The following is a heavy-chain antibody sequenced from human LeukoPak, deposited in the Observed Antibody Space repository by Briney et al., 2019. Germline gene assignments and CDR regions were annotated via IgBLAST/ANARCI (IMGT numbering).Heavy chain of an antibody. CDR3: ARGSRTIELGDDY. CDR1: GFTFSDSY. V-gene: IGHV3-11*06. Sequence: GGSLRLSCAASGFTFSDSYMSWIRQAPGKGLEWVSYISSSSSDTNYADSVKGRFTISRDNAKNSLYLQMNSLRAEDTAVYYCARGSRTIELGDDYWGQGTLVTVST. J-gene: IGHJ4*02. D-gene: IGHD5-24*01. CDR2: ISSSSSDT.